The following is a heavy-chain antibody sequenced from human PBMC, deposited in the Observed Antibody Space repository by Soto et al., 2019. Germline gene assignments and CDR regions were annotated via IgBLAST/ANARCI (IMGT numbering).Heavy chain of an antibody. J-gene: IGHJ5*02. CDR2: ISSSGDSA. V-gene: IGHV3-23*01. D-gene: IGHD5-18*01. Sequence: EVQLLESGGDLVQPGGSLRLSCAASGFTFGSYAMIWVRQAPGKGLVWVSTISSSGDSAYYADSVKGRFTVSRDNSMNTLYMQMNSLRAEDTAVYYCAKSDTALSYGFYPWGQGTVVTVSS. CDR1: GFTFGSYA. CDR3: AKSDTALSYGFYP.